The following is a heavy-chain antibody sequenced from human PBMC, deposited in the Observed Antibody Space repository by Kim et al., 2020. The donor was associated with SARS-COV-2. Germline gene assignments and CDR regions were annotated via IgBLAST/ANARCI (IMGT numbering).Heavy chain of an antibody. V-gene: IGHV1-69*13. D-gene: IGHD2-21*01. Sequence: SVKVSCKASGGTFSSYAISWVRQAPGQGLEWMGGIIPIFGTANYAQKFQGRVTITADESTSTAYMELSSLRSEDTAVYYCARYPHLGVASTYYYYYGMDVWGQGTTVTVSS. CDR1: GGTFSSYA. CDR2: IIPIFGTA. CDR3: ARYPHLGVASTYYYYYGMDV. J-gene: IGHJ6*02.